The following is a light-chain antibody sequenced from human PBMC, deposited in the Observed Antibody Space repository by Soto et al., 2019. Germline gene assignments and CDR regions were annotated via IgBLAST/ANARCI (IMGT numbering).Light chain of an antibody. V-gene: IGLV2-14*01. Sequence: QSALTQPASVSGSPGQSITISCTGTSSDVGGYNYVSWYQQHPGKAPKLIIYEVSNRPSGISNRFSGSKSGNTASLTISGLQAEDEADYYCSSYTSSSTRVFGRGTKVTVL. CDR2: EVS. CDR3: SSYTSSSTRV. CDR1: SSDVGGYNY. J-gene: IGLJ2*01.